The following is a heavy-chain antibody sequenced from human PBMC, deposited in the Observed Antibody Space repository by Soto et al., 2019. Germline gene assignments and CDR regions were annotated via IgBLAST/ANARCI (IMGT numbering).Heavy chain of an antibody. CDR3: ARGSTTEKVDS. Sequence: ASATLSLTCTVSGGSISSYYWSWIRQPPGKGLEWIGHIHYSGSTNNNPSLKSRVTISADTSMSQFSLALTSVTAADTAMYYCARGSTTEKVDSWGQGILVTVSS. CDR1: GGSISSYY. J-gene: IGHJ4*02. CDR2: IHYSGST. V-gene: IGHV4-59*08.